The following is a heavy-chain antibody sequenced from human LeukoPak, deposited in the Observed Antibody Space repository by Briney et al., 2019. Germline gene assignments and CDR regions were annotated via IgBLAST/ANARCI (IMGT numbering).Heavy chain of an antibody. CDR1: GFTFSSYS. D-gene: IGHD3-10*01. J-gene: IGHJ4*02. CDR3: ARDRTTMVRGVSNDY. CDR2: TSSSSSYI. Sequence: GGSLRLSCAASGFTFSSYSMNWVRQAPGKGLEWVSSTSSSSSYIYYADSVKGRFTISRDNAKSSLYLQMNSLRAEDTAVYYCARDRTTMVRGVSNDYWGQGTLVTVSS. V-gene: IGHV3-21*01.